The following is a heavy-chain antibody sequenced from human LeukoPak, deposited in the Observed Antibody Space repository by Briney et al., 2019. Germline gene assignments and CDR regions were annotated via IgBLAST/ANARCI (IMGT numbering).Heavy chain of an antibody. CDR3: ATGGGYCSGGSCGDY. CDR2: ISWNSGSI. CDR1: GFTFDDYA. Sequence: GGSLRLSCAASGFTFDDYAMHWVRQAPGKGLEWVSGISWNSGSIGYADSVKGRFTISRDNSKNTLCLQMNSLRAEDTAVYYCATGGGYCSGGSCGDYWGQGTLVTVSS. J-gene: IGHJ4*02. V-gene: IGHV3-9*01. D-gene: IGHD2-15*01.